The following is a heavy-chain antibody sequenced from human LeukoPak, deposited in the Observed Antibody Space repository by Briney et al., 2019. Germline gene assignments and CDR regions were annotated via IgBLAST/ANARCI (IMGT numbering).Heavy chain of an antibody. D-gene: IGHD1-26*01. V-gene: IGHV3-9*01. Sequence: GGSLRLSCAASGFTFDDYAMHWVRQAPGKGLEWVSGISWNSGSIGYADSVKGRFTISRDNAKNSLYLQMNSLRAEDTAVYYCAKDGGSYFGATDAFDIWGQGTMVTVSS. J-gene: IGHJ3*02. CDR1: GFTFDDYA. CDR2: ISWNSGSI. CDR3: AKDGGSYFGATDAFDI.